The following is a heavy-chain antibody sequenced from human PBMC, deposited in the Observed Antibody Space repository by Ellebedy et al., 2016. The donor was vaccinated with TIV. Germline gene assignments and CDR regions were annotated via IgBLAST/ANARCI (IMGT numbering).Heavy chain of an antibody. CDR3: ARKARGGSYYRL. CDR1: GYTFTSYD. J-gene: IGHJ4*02. D-gene: IGHD1-26*01. CDR2: MNPNSGNT. V-gene: IGHV1-8*01. Sequence: ASVKVSXXASGYTFTSYDINWVRQATGQGLEWMGWMNPNSGNTGYAQKFQGRVTMTRNTSISTAYMELSSLRSEDTAVYYCARKARGGSYYRLWGQGTLVTVSS.